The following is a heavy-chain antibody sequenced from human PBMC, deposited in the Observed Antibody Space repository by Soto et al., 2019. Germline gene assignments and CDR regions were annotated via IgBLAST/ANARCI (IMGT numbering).Heavy chain of an antibody. CDR1: GYDFNPNW. CDR2: MYPGDSDT. V-gene: IGHV5-51*01. Sequence: PGECLTIPCMCAGYDFNPNWFGWVRQLPGKGLEWVGIMYPGDSDTRYNPSLQGHVTLSADVTVSTAFLQWRSLKTSDTGMYFCARLPRDCNKTSCYYADHWGHGTQVTVS. J-gene: IGHJ4*01. CDR3: ARLPRDCNKTSCYYADH. D-gene: IGHD2-2*01.